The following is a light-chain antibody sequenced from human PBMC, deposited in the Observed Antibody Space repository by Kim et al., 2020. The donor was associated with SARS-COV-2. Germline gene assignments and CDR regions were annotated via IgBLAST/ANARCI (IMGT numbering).Light chain of an antibody. J-gene: IGKJ1*01. CDR1: QDIDTY. CDR2: ATS. CDR3: QQSYRTPRT. Sequence: DIQMTQSPSSLSASVGDRITITCRASQDIDTYLNWYQQKPGEAPKVLIYATSSLQTGVPSRFSGRGSGTGFTLTISSLQPEDFSTFYCQQSYRTPRTFGQGTNMGIK. V-gene: IGKV1-39*01.